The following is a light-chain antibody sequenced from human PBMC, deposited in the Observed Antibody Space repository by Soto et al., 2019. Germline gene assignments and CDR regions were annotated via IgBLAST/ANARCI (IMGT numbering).Light chain of an antibody. V-gene: IGKV3-11*01. CDR1: QSISYN. J-gene: IGKJ2*01. CDR2: DAS. CDR3: QQRGDWPLYT. Sequence: EIVLTQSPATLSLSPGERATLSCRASQSISYNLAWYQQKPGQAPRLLTYDASNRATGVPARFSGSGSGTDFTLSISSLEPEDFAVYYCQQRGDWPLYTFGQGSRLEIK.